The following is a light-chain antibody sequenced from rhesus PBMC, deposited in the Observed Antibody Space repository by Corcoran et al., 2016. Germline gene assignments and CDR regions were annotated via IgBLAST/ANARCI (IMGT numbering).Light chain of an antibody. CDR2: EFT. Sequence: QAALTQPRSVSGSPGQSVAISCTGTSSDIGRYTYVSWYQQYPDTAPKRMMSEFTTRPSGVSDRFSGSKSGNTASLTISGLQAEDEAYYYCSSYAGTNTFYVFGAGTRRTVL. CDR3: SSYAGTNTFYV. V-gene: IGLV2-32*02. CDR1: SSDIGRYTY. J-gene: IGLJ1*01.